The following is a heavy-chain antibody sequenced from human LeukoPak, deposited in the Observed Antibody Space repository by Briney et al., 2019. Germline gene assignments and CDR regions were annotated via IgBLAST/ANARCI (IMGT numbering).Heavy chain of an antibody. Sequence: SETLSLTCTVSGGSISSSSYYWGWIRQPPGKGLEWIGEINHSGSTNYNPSLKSRVTISVDTSKNQFSLKLSSVTAADTAVYYCARGGIRAWLAPKGYYFDYWGQGTLVTVSS. CDR1: GGSISSSSYY. J-gene: IGHJ4*02. CDR3: ARGGIRAWLAPKGYYFDY. CDR2: INHSGST. V-gene: IGHV4-39*07. D-gene: IGHD6-19*01.